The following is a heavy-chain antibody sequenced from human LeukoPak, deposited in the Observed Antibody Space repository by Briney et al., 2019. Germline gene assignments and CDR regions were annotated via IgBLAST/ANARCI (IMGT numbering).Heavy chain of an antibody. D-gene: IGHD5-18*01. CDR1: GFTFSSYG. CDR3: AEDRYSYAFEYSDS. CDR2: ISNDGSKK. V-gene: IGHV3-30*18. J-gene: IGHJ4*02. Sequence: GGSLRLSCAASGFTFSSYGMHWVRQAPGKGLDWVAVISNDGSKKYYADSVKGRFTISRDNSKNTLSLQVSSLRTEDTAVYYCAEDRYSYAFEYSDSWGQGTLVTVSS.